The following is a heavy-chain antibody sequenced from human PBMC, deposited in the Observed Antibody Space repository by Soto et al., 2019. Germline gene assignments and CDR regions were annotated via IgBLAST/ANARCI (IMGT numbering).Heavy chain of an antibody. CDR2: IYYSGST. Sequence: PSETLSLTCTVSGGSISSGDYYWSWIRQPPGKGLEWIGYIYYSGSTYYNPSLKSRVTISVDTSKNQFSLKLSSVTAADTAVYYCARDQVLTVEDYYYGMDVWGQGTTVTVSS. J-gene: IGHJ6*02. CDR3: ARDQVLTVEDYYYGMDV. D-gene: IGHD4-17*01. CDR1: GGSISSGDYY. V-gene: IGHV4-30-4*01.